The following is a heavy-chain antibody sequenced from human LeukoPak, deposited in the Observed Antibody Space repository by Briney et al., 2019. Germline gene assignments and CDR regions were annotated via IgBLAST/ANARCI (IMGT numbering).Heavy chain of an antibody. V-gene: IGHV1-46*01. D-gene: IGHD1-7*01. Sequence: GASVKVSCKESGYTFTSYYMHWVRQAPGQGLEWMGIINPSGGSTSYAQKFQGRVTMTRDTSTSTVYMELSSLRSEDTAVYYCARVNWNFYYYYGMDVWGQGTTVTVSS. CDR2: INPSGGST. CDR1: GYTFTSYY. J-gene: IGHJ6*02. CDR3: ARVNWNFYYYYGMDV.